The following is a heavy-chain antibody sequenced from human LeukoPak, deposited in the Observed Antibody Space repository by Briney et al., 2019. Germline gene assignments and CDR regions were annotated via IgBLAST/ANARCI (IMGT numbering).Heavy chain of an antibody. CDR3: ARARDGHGQWLVPPDY. V-gene: IGHV1-69*06. CDR2: IIPIFGTA. D-gene: IGHD6-19*01. J-gene: IGHJ4*02. Sequence: GASVKVSCKASGGTFSSYAISWVRQAPGQGLEWMGGIIPIFGTANYAQKFQGRVTITADKSTSTAYMELSSLRSEDTAVYYCARARDGHGQWLVPPDYWGQGTLVTVSS. CDR1: GGTFSSYA.